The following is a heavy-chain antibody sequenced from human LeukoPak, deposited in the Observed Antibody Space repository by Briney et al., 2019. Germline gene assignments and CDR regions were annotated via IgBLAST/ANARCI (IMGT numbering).Heavy chain of an antibody. J-gene: IGHJ4*02. Sequence: QPGGSLRLSCAASGFTFSSYEMNWVRQAPGKGLEWVSYISSSGSTIYYADSVKGRFTISRDNAKNSLYLRMNSLRAEDTAVYYCARADYYDSSGGDYWGQGTLVTVSS. D-gene: IGHD3-22*01. CDR2: ISSSGSTI. CDR1: GFTFSSYE. CDR3: ARADYYDSSGGDY. V-gene: IGHV3-48*03.